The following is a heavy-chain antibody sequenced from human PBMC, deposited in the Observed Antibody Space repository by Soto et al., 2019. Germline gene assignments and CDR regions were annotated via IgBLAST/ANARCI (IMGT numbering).Heavy chain of an antibody. Sequence: SETLSLTCTVSDGSISNFYWSWIRQPPGKGLEWIGYISSSGNTNYNPSLKSRVSISVDTSKNQFSPNLTSVTAADTAAYYCARAPMVLTRSYFDSWGQGTPVTVSS. CDR2: ISSSGNT. J-gene: IGHJ4*02. CDR3: ARAPMVLTRSYFDS. CDR1: DGSISNFY. V-gene: IGHV4-59*01. D-gene: IGHD3-22*01.